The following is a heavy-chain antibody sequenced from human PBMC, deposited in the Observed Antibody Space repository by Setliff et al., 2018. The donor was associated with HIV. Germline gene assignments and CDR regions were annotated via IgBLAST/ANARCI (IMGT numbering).Heavy chain of an antibody. Sequence: LRLSCVASGFTFSNYAMNWVRQAPGKGLEWVSGITQTGDNTYYADSVKGRFVISRDNSKNTLYLQVSSLRADDSATYYCARDVEAARLYGMDVWGQRTTVTVSS. CDR1: GFTFSNYA. J-gene: IGHJ6*02. D-gene: IGHD6-6*01. V-gene: IGHV3-23*01. CDR2: ITQTGDNT. CDR3: ARDVEAARLYGMDV.